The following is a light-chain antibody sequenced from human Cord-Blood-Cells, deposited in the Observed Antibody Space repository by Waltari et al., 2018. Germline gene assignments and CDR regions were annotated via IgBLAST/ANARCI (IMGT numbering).Light chain of an antibody. CDR2: GAS. CDR1: QSVSSN. Sequence: EIVMTQSPATLSVSPGERATLSCRASQSVSSNLAWYQQKPGQAPRLLIYGASTRATGIPARFSCSGSGTEFTLTISSLQSEDFAVYYCQQYNNWPPYTFGQRTKLEIK. V-gene: IGKV3-15*01. CDR3: QQYNNWPPYT. J-gene: IGKJ2*01.